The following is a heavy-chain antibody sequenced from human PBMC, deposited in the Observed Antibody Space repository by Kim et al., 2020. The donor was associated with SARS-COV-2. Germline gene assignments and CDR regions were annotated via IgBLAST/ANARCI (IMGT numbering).Heavy chain of an antibody. D-gene: IGHD3-10*01. CDR3: ARGDVSMDRGGDGMDI. Sequence: GGSLRLSCAASGFIVSDQHMNWMRQAPGKGLEWVSSISRGGYITTYADSVKGRFTISSDSADNSLVLQLNNLRAEDSAVYYCARGDVSMDRGGDGMDIWGPGTTVTVSS. J-gene: IGHJ6*02. V-gene: IGHV3-11*01. CDR2: ISRGGYIT. CDR1: GFIVSDQH.